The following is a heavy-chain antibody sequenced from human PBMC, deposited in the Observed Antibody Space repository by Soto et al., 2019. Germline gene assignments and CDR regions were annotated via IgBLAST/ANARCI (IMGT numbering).Heavy chain of an antibody. D-gene: IGHD3-9*01. CDR2: IIPIFGTA. J-gene: IGHJ4*02. CDR3: ARVMGDSTGYYMYLVY. CDR1: GGTFSRYS. Sequence: SVKVSCKASGGTFSRYSISWVRQAPGQGLEWMGGIIPIFGTANYAQKFQGRVTIAADETTSTAYMELSSLRSEDTAVYYCARVMGDSTGYYMYLVYWGQGTLVT. V-gene: IGHV1-69*13.